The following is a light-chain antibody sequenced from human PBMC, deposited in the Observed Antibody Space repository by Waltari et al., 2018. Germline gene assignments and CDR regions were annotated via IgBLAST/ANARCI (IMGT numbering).Light chain of an antibody. CDR3: QQLNSYPREFT. V-gene: IGKV1-9*01. CDR1: QALSTY. CDR2: AAS. J-gene: IGKJ3*01. Sequence: IQLTQSPSSLSASVGARVTITCRASQALSTYLAWYQQKPGKAPKLLIYAASTLQSGVPSRFSGSGSGTDFTLTISSLQPEDFATYYCQQLNSYPREFTFGPGTKVDIK.